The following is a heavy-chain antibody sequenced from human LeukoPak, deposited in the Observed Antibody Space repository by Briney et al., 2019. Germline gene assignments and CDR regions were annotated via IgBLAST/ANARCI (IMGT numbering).Heavy chain of an antibody. Sequence: SETLSLTCTVSGGSISSYYWSWIRQPPGKGLEWIGYISYSGSTNYNPSLKSRVTISGDTSKNQFSLKLTSVTAADTAVYYCARGLGSRYYFNSWGQGTLVTVSS. CDR3: ARGLGSRYYFNS. CDR1: GGSISSYY. V-gene: IGHV4-59*01. D-gene: IGHD3-10*01. J-gene: IGHJ4*02. CDR2: ISYSGST.